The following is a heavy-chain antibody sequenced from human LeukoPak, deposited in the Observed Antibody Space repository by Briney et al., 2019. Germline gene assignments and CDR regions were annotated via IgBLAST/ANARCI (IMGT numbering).Heavy chain of an antibody. V-gene: IGHV3-21*01. J-gene: IGHJ4*02. Sequence: GGSLRLSCAASGFTFSSYSMTWVRQAPGKGLEWVSSISSSSSYIYYADSVKGRFTISRDNAKNSLYLQMNSLRAEDTAVYYCARDPGIAVGAPYYFDYWGQGTLVTVSS. CDR2: ISSSSSYI. CDR1: GFTFSSYS. D-gene: IGHD6-19*01. CDR3: ARDPGIAVGAPYYFDY.